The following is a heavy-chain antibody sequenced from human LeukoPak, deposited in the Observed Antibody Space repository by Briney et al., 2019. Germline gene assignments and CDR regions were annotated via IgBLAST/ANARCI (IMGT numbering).Heavy chain of an antibody. CDR3: ARAPYDSNAFATYYFDS. CDR1: GGSISSYY. J-gene: IGHJ4*02. CDR2: IYYSGST. V-gene: IGHV4-59*08. D-gene: IGHD3-16*01. Sequence: SETLSLTCTVSGGSISSYYWSWIRQPPGKGLEWIGYIYYSGSTNYNPSLKSRVTISVDTSKNQFSLKLSSVTAADTAVYYCARAPYDSNAFATYYFDSWGQGTLVTVSS.